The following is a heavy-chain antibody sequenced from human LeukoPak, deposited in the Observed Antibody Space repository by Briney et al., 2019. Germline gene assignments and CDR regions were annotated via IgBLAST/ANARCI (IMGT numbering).Heavy chain of an antibody. Sequence: ASVKVSCKAFGYTFTSYGISWVRQAPGQGLEWMGWISAYNGNTNYAQKLQGRVTMTTDTSTSTAYMELRSLRSDDTAVYYCARDQGYCSGGSCYDHRDDAFDIWGQGTMVTVSS. CDR2: ISAYNGNT. CDR3: ARDQGYCSGGSCYDHRDDAFDI. J-gene: IGHJ3*02. V-gene: IGHV1-18*04. CDR1: GYTFTSYG. D-gene: IGHD2-15*01.